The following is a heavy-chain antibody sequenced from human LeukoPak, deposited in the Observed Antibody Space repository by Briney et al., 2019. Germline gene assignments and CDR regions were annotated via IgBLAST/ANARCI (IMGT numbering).Heavy chain of an antibody. CDR1: GYTFTSYG. CDR3: ASPYCSGGTCYAHDAFDI. D-gene: IGHD2-15*01. V-gene: IGHV1-18*01. CDR2: ISVYDGNT. Sequence: ASVKVSCKASGYTFTSYGISWVRQAPGQGLEWMGWISVYDGNTNYAQKLKGRVTMTTDTSTSTAYMELRSLRSDDTAVYYCASPYCSGGTCYAHDAFDIWGQGTMATVSS. J-gene: IGHJ3*02.